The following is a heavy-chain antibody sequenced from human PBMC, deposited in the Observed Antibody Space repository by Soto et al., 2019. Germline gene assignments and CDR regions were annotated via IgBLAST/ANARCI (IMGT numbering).Heavy chain of an antibody. Sequence: GGSLRLSCAASGFSVSSNYMTWVRQAPGKGLEWVSIIYSDGRTNYADSVKGRFTISRDNSKNTVYLQMTSLSADDTAVYYCAREISAGFGEPWLDPWGQGTLVTVPQ. V-gene: IGHV3-53*01. CDR1: GFSVSSNY. D-gene: IGHD3-10*01. J-gene: IGHJ5*02. CDR3: AREISAGFGEPWLDP. CDR2: IYSDGRT.